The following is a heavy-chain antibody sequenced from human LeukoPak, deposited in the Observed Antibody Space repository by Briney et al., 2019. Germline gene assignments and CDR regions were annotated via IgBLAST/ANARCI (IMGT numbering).Heavy chain of an antibody. CDR3: ARVFLGGSAAGNYFDY. CDR2: INPNSGGT. CDR1: GYTFTGYY. Sequence: GASVKVSCKASGYTFTGYYMHWVRQAPGQGLEWMGWINPNSGGTNYAQKFQGRVTMTRDTSISTDYMELSRLRSDDTAVYYCARVFLGGSAAGNYFDYWGQGTLVTVSS. V-gene: IGHV1-2*02. J-gene: IGHJ4*02. D-gene: IGHD6-13*01.